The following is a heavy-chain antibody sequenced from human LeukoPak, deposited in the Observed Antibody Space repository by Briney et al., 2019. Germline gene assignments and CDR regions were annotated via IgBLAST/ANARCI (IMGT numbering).Heavy chain of an antibody. CDR1: GYSISSGYY. V-gene: IGHV4-38-2*02. CDR2: IYYSGST. J-gene: IGHJ1*01. Sequence: PSETLSLTCTVSGYSISSGYYWGWIRQPPGKGLEWIGYIYYSGSTYYNPSLKSRVTISVDTSKNQFSLKLSSVTAADTAVYYCAISRLDSSFREFQHWGQGTLVTVSS. D-gene: IGHD3-22*01. CDR3: AISRLDSSFREFQH.